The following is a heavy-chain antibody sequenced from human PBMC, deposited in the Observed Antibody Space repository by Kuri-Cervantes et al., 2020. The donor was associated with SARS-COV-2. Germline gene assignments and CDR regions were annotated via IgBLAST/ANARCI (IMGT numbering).Heavy chain of an antibody. Sequence: GSLRLSCAVYGGSFSGYYWNWIRQPPGKGLEWIGEINHSGSTNYNPSLKSRVTISVDTSKNQFSLKLSSVTAADTAVYYCARRSTSITIFGVVNINPFDYCGQGTLVVASS. J-gene: IGHJ4*02. CDR3: ARRSTSITIFGVVNINPFDY. CDR2: INHSGST. CDR1: GGSFSGYY. D-gene: IGHD3-3*01. V-gene: IGHV4-34*01.